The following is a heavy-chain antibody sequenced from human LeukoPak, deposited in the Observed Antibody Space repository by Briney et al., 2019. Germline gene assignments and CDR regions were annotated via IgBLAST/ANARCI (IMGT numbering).Heavy chain of an antibody. J-gene: IGHJ4*02. D-gene: IGHD6-13*01. V-gene: IGHV3-30*04. CDR2: ISYDGSNK. CDR1: GFTFSSYA. Sequence: PGGSLRLSCAASGFTFSSYAMHWVRQAPGKGLEWVAVISYDGSNKYYADSVKGRFTISRDNSKNTLYLQMNSLRAEDTAVHYCARDSATYSSSWYYFDYWGQGTLVTVSS. CDR3: ARDSATYSSSWYYFDY.